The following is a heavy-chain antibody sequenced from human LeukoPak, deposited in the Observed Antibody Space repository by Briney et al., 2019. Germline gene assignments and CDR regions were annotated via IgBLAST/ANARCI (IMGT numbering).Heavy chain of an antibody. D-gene: IGHD3-22*01. V-gene: IGHV3-66*01. CDR2: LYTDGTT. J-gene: IGHJ4*02. CDR3: ARVSPESSGYPRGYFDY. Sequence: GGSLRLSCAASGFTVSSNYMNWVRQAPGEGLEWVSVLYTDGTTYYADSVKGRFTISRDNSKNTLSLQMNSLRAEDTAVYYCARVSPESSGYPRGYFDYWGQGTLVTVSS. CDR1: GFTVSSNY.